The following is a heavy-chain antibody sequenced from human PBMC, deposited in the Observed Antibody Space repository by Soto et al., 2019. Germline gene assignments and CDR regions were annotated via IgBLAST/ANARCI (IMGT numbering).Heavy chain of an antibody. CDR1: GGSFSGYY. V-gene: IGHV4-34*01. CDR2: INHSGST. CDR3: ARVHDFWSGYYYYY. J-gene: IGHJ4*02. Sequence: SETLSLTCAVYGGSFSGYYWSWIRQPPGKGLEWIGEINHSGSTNYNPSLKSRVTISVDTSKNQFSLKLSSVTAADTAVYHCARVHDFWSGYYYYYWGQGTLVTVSS. D-gene: IGHD3-3*01.